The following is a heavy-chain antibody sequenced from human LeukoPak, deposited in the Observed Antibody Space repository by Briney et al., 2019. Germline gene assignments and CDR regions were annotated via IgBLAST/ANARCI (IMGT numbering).Heavy chain of an antibody. Sequence: PSETLSLTCTVSGGSISSYYWSWIRQPAGKGLEWIGRIYTSGSTNYNPSLKSRVTMSVDTSKNQFSLKLSSVTAADTAVYYCARLGIAVAADAFDIWGQGTMVTVSS. CDR3: ARLGIAVAADAFDI. CDR2: IYTSGST. CDR1: GGSISSYY. D-gene: IGHD6-19*01. V-gene: IGHV4-4*07. J-gene: IGHJ3*02.